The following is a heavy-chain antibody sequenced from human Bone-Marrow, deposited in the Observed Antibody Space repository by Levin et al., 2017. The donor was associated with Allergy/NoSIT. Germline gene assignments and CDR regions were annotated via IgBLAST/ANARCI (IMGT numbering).Heavy chain of an antibody. CDR3: VRGGGLPDY. J-gene: IGHJ4*02. D-gene: IGHD3-3*01. V-gene: IGHV4-34*01. Sequence: SQTLSLTCAVYGGSFSGYYWSWIRPPPGKGLEWIGEIIHDGSTVYNPSFKSRVTIIADTSKNQFSLKLTSVTAADTAVYYCVRGGGLPDYWGQGTLVTVSS. CDR1: GGSFSGYY. CDR2: IIHDGST.